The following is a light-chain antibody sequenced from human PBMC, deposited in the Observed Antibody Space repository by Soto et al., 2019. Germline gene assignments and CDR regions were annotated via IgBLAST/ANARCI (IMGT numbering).Light chain of an antibody. J-gene: IGKJ5*01. CDR2: DTS. CDR1: QSVSIY. CDR3: QHRSSWPPIT. V-gene: IGKV3-11*01. Sequence: EIVLTQSPATLSLSPGERATLSCRASQSVSIYLAWYQQKPGQAPRLLIYDTSNRAAGIPARFSARGSGTDFTLIISSLDPEDSAVYYCQHRSSWPPITFGLGTRLEI.